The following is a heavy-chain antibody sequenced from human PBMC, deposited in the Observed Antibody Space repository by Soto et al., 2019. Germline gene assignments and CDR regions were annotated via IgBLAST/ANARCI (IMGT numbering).Heavy chain of an antibody. CDR3: ARLHTRSGWQRVDY. D-gene: IGHD6-19*01. Sequence: LRSSLKISCKGSGYSFPSYWIGWVRQMPGKGLEWMGIIYPGDSDTRYSPSFQGQVTISADKSISTAYLQWSSLKASDTAMYYCARLHTRSGWQRVDYRGQGTLVTVSS. J-gene: IGHJ4*02. CDR2: IYPGDSDT. V-gene: IGHV5-51*01. CDR1: GYSFPSYW.